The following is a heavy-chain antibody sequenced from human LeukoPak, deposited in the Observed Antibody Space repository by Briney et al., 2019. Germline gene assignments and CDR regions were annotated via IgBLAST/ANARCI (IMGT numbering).Heavy chain of an antibody. D-gene: IGHD1-26*01. J-gene: IGHJ4*02. CDR3: ARGAYSGSYSDY. V-gene: IGHV3-66*01. Sequence: GGSLRLSCAASGFTVSRNYMNWVRQAPGKGLEWVSVIYSGGDTYYADSVKGRFTISRDNSKNTLYLQMNSLRAEDTAVYYCARGAYSGSYSDYWGQGTLVTVSS. CDR1: GFTVSRNY. CDR2: IYSGGDT.